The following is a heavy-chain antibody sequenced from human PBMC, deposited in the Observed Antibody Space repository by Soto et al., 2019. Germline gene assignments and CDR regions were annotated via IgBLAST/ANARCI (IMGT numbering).Heavy chain of an antibody. V-gene: IGHV1-69*12. J-gene: IGHJ6*02. CDR1: GGTFSSYA. CDR2: IIPIFGTA. CDR3: ASSRFLEWLPPNYYYYGMDV. Sequence: QVQLVQSGAEVKKPGSSVKVSCKASGGTFSSYAISWVRQAPGQGLEWMGGIIPIFGTANYAQKFQGRVTITADESTSTAYMELSSLRSEDTAVYYCASSRFLEWLPPNYYYYGMDVWGQGTTVTVSS. D-gene: IGHD3-3*01.